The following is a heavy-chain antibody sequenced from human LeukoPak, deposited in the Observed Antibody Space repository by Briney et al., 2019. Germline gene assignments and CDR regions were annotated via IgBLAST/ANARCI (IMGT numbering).Heavy chain of an antibody. V-gene: IGHV1-24*01. J-gene: IGHJ4*02. CDR1: GYTLTELS. CDR2: FDPEDGET. Sequence: ASVKISCKVSGYTLTELSMHWVRQAPGKGLEWMGGFDPEDGETIYAQKFQGRVTMTEDTSTDTAYMELSSLRSEDTAVYYCATSMVRGVISALDYWGQGTLVTVSS. D-gene: IGHD3-10*01. CDR3: ATSMVRGVISALDY.